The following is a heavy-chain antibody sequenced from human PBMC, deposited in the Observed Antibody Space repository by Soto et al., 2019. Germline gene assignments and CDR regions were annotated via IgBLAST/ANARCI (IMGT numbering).Heavy chain of an antibody. J-gene: IGHJ6*02. Sequence: ASVKVSCKASGYTFTSYYMHWVRQAPGQGLEWMGIINPSGGSTSYADSVKGRFTISRDNAKNSLYLQMNSLRAEDTAVYYCARWGMGTWFGELSYGMDVWGQGTTVTVSS. CDR3: ARWGMGTWFGELSYGMDV. CDR2: INPSGGST. V-gene: IGHV1-46*04. CDR1: GYTFTSYY. D-gene: IGHD3-10*01.